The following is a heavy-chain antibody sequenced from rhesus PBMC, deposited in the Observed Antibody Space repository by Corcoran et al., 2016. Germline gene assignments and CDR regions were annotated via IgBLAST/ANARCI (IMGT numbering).Heavy chain of an antibody. J-gene: IGHJ5-1*01. D-gene: IGHD4-29*01. V-gene: IGHV4-127*01. Sequence: QVQLQESGPGLVKPSETLSLTCAVSGYSFSSGYGWSRIRQPPGKGLEWIGYISYSGSSYYTPSFKSRVTISIDTSKNQFSLKLSSVTAADTAVFYCARSGSGRFDVWGPGVLVTVSS. CDR3: ARSGSGRFDV. CDR2: ISYSGSS. CDR1: GYSFSSGYG.